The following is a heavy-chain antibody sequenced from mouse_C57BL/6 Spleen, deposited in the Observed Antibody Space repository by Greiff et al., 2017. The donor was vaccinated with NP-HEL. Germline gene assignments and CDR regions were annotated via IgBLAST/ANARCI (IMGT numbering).Heavy chain of an antibody. CDR2: INPNNGGT. CDR3: ARGDYDGYPLNY. D-gene: IGHD2-3*01. CDR1: GYTFTDYN. V-gene: IGHV1-22*01. Sequence: VQLQQSGPELVKPGASVKMSCKASGYTFTDYNMHWVKQSHGKSLEWIGYINPNNGGTSYNQKFKGKATLTVNKSSSTAYMELRSLTSEDSAVYYCARGDYDGYPLNYWGQGTTLTVSS. J-gene: IGHJ2*01.